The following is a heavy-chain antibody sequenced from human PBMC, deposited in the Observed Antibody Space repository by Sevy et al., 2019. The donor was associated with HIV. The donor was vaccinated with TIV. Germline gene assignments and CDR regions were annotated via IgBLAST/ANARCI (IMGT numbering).Heavy chain of an antibody. Sequence: SETLSLTCGVFGGTFVGHYWTWIRQTPGKGLEWIGEMNHSGTANYNPSLKRRVTMSVETSNNQFSLRLNSVTAADTAVYYCARTATVTISALDSWGQGTLVTVSS. CDR2: MNHSGTA. CDR1: GGTFVGHY. D-gene: IGHD4-17*01. CDR3: ARTATVTISALDS. V-gene: IGHV4-34*01. J-gene: IGHJ5*01.